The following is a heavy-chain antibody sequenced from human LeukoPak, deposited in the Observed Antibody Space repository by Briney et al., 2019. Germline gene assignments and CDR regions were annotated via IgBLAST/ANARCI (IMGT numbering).Heavy chain of an antibody. CDR2: IYFNGRA. J-gene: IGHJ4*02. CDR1: GGSISDYY. CDR3: ARGVVAAPQTFDY. V-gene: IGHV4-59*01. Sequence: KSSETLSLTCGVSGGSISDYYWTWIRQPPGKGLEWIGYIYFNGRAKIHPSLKSRVTLSVDTSKNQFSLRLNSVTAADTAVYYCARGVVAAPQTFDYWGQGTLVAVSS. D-gene: IGHD2-15*01.